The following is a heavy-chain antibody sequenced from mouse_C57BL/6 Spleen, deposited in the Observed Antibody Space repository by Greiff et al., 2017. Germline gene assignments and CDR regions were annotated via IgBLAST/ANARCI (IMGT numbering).Heavy chain of an antibody. D-gene: IGHD1-1*01. Sequence: LMKPGASVKISCKASGYAFSSSWMNWVKQRPGKGLEWIGRIYPGDGDTNYNGKFKGKATLTADQSSSTAYMQRSSLTSEDSAVYFCARGGYYGSSPFDYWGQGTTLTVSS. CDR3: ARGGYYGSSPFDY. V-gene: IGHV1-82*01. CDR1: GYAFSSSW. CDR2: IYPGDGDT. J-gene: IGHJ2*01.